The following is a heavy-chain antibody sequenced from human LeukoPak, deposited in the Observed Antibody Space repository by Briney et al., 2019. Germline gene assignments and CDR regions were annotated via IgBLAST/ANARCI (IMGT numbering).Heavy chain of an antibody. CDR2: TYYNGRTKYNPT. D-gene: IGHD3-22*01. CDR1: GGSITGYY. V-gene: IGHV4-59*08. J-gene: IGHJ6*03. Sequence: SETLSLTCTVSGGSITGYYWSWIRQPPGKGLEWIGYTYYNGRTKYNPTNYNPSLKSRVAISVDTSENQVSLKLSSVTAADTAVYYCARRGRYYERDYYYMDVWGKGTTVTVSS. CDR3: ARRGRYYERDYYYMDV.